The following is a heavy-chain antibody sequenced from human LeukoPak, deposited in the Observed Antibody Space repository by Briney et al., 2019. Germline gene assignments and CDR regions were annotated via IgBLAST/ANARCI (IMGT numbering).Heavy chain of an antibody. D-gene: IGHD3-22*01. CDR1: GGSISSYY. J-gene: IGHJ4*02. V-gene: IGHV4-59*01. CDR2: IYYSGST. Sequence: SETLSLTCTVSGGSISSYYWSWIRQPPGKGLEWIGYIYYSGSTNYNPSPKSRVTISVDTSKNQFSLKLSSVTAADTAVYYCAREDDTGGIDYWGQGTLVTVSS. CDR3: AREDDTGGIDY.